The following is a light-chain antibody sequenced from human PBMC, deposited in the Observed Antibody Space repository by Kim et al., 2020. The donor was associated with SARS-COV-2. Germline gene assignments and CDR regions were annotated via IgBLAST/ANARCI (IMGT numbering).Light chain of an antibody. V-gene: IGLV3-9*01. CDR2: RDT. CDR1: NIGGKN. Sequence: VARDKKGTITCGGNNIGGKNVHWYQQKPGQAPVLVIYRDTNRPSGIPERFSGSNSGNTATLTISRAQAGDEADYYCQVWDSTTWVFGGGTQLTVL. CDR3: QVWDSTTWV. J-gene: IGLJ3*02.